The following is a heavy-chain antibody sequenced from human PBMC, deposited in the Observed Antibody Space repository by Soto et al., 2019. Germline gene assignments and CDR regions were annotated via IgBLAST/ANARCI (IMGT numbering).Heavy chain of an antibody. V-gene: IGHV3-23*01. CDR3: AKRDCSSINCYVIDY. Sequence: PGGSLRLSCAASGFTFNNYAMTWVRQAPGKGLEWVSGISDSGGDTYNADSVRGRFTISRDNSKNTLYLQMNSLRAEGTAVYYCAKRDCSSINCYVIDYWGQGTLVTVSS. D-gene: IGHD2-2*01. CDR2: ISDSGGDT. J-gene: IGHJ4*02. CDR1: GFTFNNYA.